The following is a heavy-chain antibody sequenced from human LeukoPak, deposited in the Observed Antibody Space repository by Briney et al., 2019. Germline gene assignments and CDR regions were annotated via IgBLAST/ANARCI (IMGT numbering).Heavy chain of an antibody. V-gene: IGHV4-4*07. CDR2: IYTSGST. CDR3: AREVRYYGSGSYYTAYWYFDL. CDR1: GGSISSYY. Sequence: SETLSLTCTVSGGSISSYYWSWIRQPAGKGLEGIGRIYTSGSTNYNPSLTSPVTISPGTSKNQFSLKLSFVTDADTAVYYCAREVRYYGSGSYYTAYWYFDLWGRGTLVTVSS. J-gene: IGHJ2*01. D-gene: IGHD3-10*01.